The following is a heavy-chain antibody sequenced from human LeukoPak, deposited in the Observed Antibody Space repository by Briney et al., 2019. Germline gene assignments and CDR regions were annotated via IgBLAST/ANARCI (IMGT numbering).Heavy chain of an antibody. V-gene: IGHV1-69*13. D-gene: IGHD4-17*01. Sequence: SVKVSCKASGGTFSSYAISWVRQAPGQGLEWMGGIIPIFGTANYAQKFQGRVAITADESTSTAYMELRSLRSDDTAVYYCARDAFPTTVTTKGLFDYWGQGTLVTVSS. J-gene: IGHJ4*02. CDR3: ARDAFPTTVTTKGLFDY. CDR1: GGTFSSYA. CDR2: IIPIFGTA.